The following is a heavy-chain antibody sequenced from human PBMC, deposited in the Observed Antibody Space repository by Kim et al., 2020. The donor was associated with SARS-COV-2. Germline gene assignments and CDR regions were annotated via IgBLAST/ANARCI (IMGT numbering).Heavy chain of an antibody. CDR3: TTEILYVGATGPSYYYGMDV. D-gene: IGHD1-26*01. CDR2: IKSKTDGGTT. Sequence: GGSLRLSCAASGFTFSNAWMSWVRQAPGKGLEWVGRIKSKTDGGTTDYAAPVKGRFTISRDDSKNTLYLQMNSLKTEDTAVYYCTTEILYVGATGPSYYYGMDVWGQGTTVTVSS. J-gene: IGHJ6*02. V-gene: IGHV3-15*01. CDR1: GFTFSNAW.